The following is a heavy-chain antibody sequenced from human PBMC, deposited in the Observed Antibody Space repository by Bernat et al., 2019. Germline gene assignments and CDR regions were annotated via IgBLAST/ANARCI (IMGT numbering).Heavy chain of an antibody. V-gene: IGHV3-23*04. CDR2: ISGIGNST. Sequence: EVQLVESGGGLVQPGGSLRLSCAASGFTFISYAMSWVRQAPGKGLELVSFISGIGNSTYYADYMKGRCTISRDNSKNTLYLQMNSLRAEDTAVYYCAKDRPGGFVFWVQGTLVTVSS. J-gene: IGHJ4*02. D-gene: IGHD3-16*01. CDR1: GFTFISYA. CDR3: AKDRPGGFVF.